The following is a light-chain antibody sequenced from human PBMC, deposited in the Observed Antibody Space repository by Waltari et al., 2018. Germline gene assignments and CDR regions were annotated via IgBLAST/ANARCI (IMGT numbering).Light chain of an antibody. V-gene: IGLV1-40*01. CDR3: QSYDSTVTAVL. CDR1: GSNIGRYY. J-gene: IGLJ2*01. Sequence: QSVLTQPPSVSGSPGQRVTISCTGSGSNIGRYYVQWYQQFPGTAPKLLISENNKRPTGTSHLFSGAQSGTSASLTISRLQSEDKADYYCQSYDSTVTAVLFGGGTRLTVL. CDR2: ENN.